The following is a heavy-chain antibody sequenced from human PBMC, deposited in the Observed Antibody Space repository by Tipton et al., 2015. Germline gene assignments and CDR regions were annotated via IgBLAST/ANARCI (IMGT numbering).Heavy chain of an antibody. CDR3: ARDGPYSSTWDFDY. CDR2: IYHSGNT. Sequence: TLSLTCAVSGGSISSSSWWSWVRQPPGKKLEWIGEIYHSGNTNYNPSLKSRVTISVDKSKNQFSLKLSSVTAADTAVYYCARDGPYSSTWDFDYWGQGTLVTVSS. V-gene: IGHV4-4*02. D-gene: IGHD6-13*01. J-gene: IGHJ4*02. CDR1: GGSISSSSW.